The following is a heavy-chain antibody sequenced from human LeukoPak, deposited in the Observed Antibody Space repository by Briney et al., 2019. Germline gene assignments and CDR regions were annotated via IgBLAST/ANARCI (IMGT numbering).Heavy chain of an antibody. CDR2: ISSSSSTI. CDR3: ARDFDYDFWSGYSVTPSMGYFDY. Sequence: GGSLRLSCAASGFTFSSYSMNWVRQAPGKGLEWVSYISSSSSTIYYADSVKGRFTISRDNAKNSLYLQMNSPRAEDTAVYYCARDFDYDFWSGYSVTPSMGYFDYWGQGTLVTVSS. CDR1: GFTFSSYS. V-gene: IGHV3-48*01. J-gene: IGHJ4*02. D-gene: IGHD3-3*01.